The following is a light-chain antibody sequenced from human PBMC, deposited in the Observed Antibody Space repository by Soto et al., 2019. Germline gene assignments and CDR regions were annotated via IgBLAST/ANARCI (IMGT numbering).Light chain of an antibody. J-gene: IGLJ2*01. CDR1: SSDIGAHNF. CDR2: EVI. CDR3: NSYTTSNTLV. Sequence: QSALTQPGSVCGSPGQSITVSCSGTSSDIGAHNFVSWYQQHPGKAPKIIIYEVINRPSGVSDRFSGSKSGNTASLTISGLQSEDEADHYCNSYTTSNTLVFGGGTKVTVL. V-gene: IGLV2-14*03.